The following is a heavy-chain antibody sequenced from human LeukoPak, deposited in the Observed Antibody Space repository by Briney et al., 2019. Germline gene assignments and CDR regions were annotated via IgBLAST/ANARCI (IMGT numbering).Heavy chain of an antibody. CDR1: GGSLSRYY. J-gene: IGHJ5*01. D-gene: IGHD1-1*01. CDR3: ARERTSGTHLNWFDS. V-gene: IGHV4-59*01. CDR2: IYGSEST. Sequence: SETLSLTCTVSGGSLSRYYWSGICQPPGKGLEWIAHIYGSESTNYNPSLKSRVTLSVDASKNQLSVKLSSVTAADTAVYYCARERTSGTHLNWFDSLGQGTLVADS.